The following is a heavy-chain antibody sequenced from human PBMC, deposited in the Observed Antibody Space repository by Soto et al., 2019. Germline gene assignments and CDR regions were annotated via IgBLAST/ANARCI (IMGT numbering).Heavy chain of an antibody. V-gene: IGHV1-69*12. Sequence: QVQLVQSGAEVKKPGSSVKVSCKASGGTFSSYAISWVRQAPGQGLEWMGGIIPIFGTANYAQKFQGRVTITADESTSTAYMELSSLRSEDTGVDYWGRDGDYGDYKEDAFDIWGQGTMVTVSS. CDR1: GGTFSSYA. J-gene: IGHJ3*02. CDR3: GRDGDYGDYKEDAFDI. CDR2: IIPIFGTA. D-gene: IGHD4-17*01.